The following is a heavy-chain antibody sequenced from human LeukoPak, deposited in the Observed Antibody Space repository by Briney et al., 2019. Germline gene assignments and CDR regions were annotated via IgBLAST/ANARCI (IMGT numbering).Heavy chain of an antibody. Sequence: GGSLRLSCAASGFTVSSNYMSWVRQAPGKGLEWVSVIYSGGSTYYADSVKGRFTISRDNSKNTLYLQMNSLRAEDTAVYYCARSYYDSSGYDYWGQGTLVIVSS. D-gene: IGHD3-22*01. CDR2: IYSGGST. V-gene: IGHV3-66*01. J-gene: IGHJ4*02. CDR3: ARSYYDSSGYDY. CDR1: GFTVSSNY.